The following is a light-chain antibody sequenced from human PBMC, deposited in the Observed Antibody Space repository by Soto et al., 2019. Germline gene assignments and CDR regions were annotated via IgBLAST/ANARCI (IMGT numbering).Light chain of an antibody. V-gene: IGKV3-20*01. CDR3: QQYGRSPFT. Sequence: EIVLTQSPGTLSLSPGDRATLSCRASQSISSNFLAWYQHKPGQSPRLLIYGGSTRVTGIPDRFSGSGSGTDFTLTISRLEPEDFAVYYCQQYGRSPFTFGPGTKVDI. J-gene: IGKJ3*01. CDR1: QSISSNF. CDR2: GGS.